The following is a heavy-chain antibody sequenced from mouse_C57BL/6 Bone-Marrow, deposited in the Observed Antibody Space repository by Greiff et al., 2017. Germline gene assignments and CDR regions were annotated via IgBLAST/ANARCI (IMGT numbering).Heavy chain of an antibody. V-gene: IGHV5-15*04. Sequence: DVHLVESGGGLVQPGGSLKLSCAASGFTFSDYGMAWVRQAPRKGPEWVAFISNLAYSIYYADTVTGRFTISRENAKNTLYLEMSSLRSEDTAMYYCARRDYGSSPYAMDYWGQGTSVTVSS. D-gene: IGHD1-1*01. CDR3: ARRDYGSSPYAMDY. CDR2: ISNLAYSI. CDR1: GFTFSDYG. J-gene: IGHJ4*01.